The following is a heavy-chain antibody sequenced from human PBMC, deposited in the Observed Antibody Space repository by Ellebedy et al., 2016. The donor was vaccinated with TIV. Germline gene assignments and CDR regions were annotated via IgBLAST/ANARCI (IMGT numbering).Heavy chain of an antibody. D-gene: IGHD2-15*01. J-gene: IGHJ4*02. CDR2: VADDGNAK. V-gene: IGHV3-30*18. Sequence: GESLKISCAASGFTFSRFGMHWVRQAPGKGLEWVAVVADDGNAKVYADSVKGRFTISRDNSKNTLYLQMNSLRAEDTAVYSCAKAPIETCRGVICYPFDNWGLGTLVTVSS. CDR1: GFTFSRFG. CDR3: AKAPIETCRGVICYPFDN.